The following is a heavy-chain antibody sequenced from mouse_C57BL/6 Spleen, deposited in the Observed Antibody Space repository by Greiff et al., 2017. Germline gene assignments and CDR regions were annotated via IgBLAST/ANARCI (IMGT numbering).Heavy chain of an antibody. Sequence: QVQLQQPGAELVKPGASVKLSCKASGYTFTSYWMHWVKQRPGRGLELIGRIDPNSGGTKYNEKFKSKATLTVDKPSSTAYMQLSSLTAEDSSVYYCAQSTTVDSMDYWGQGTSVPVSS. CDR1: GYTFTSYW. CDR3: AQSTTVDSMDY. D-gene: IGHD1-1*01. J-gene: IGHJ4*01. V-gene: IGHV1-72*01. CDR2: IDPNSGGT.